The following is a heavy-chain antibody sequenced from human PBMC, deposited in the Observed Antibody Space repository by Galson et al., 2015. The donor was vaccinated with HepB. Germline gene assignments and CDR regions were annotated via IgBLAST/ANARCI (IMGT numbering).Heavy chain of an antibody. CDR3: ARDRGYCSSTSCYTLWFDP. CDR1: GGTFSSYA. CDR2: IIPIFGTA. Sequence: SVKVSCKASGGTFSSYAISWVRQAPGQGLEWMGGIIPIFGTANYAQKFQGRVTITADESTSTAYMELSSLRSEDTAVYYCARDRGYCSSTSCYTLWFDPWGQGTLVTVSS. J-gene: IGHJ5*02. D-gene: IGHD2-2*02. V-gene: IGHV1-69*13.